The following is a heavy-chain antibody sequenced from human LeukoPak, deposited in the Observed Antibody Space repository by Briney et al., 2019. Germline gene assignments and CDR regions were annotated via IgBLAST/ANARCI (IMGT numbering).Heavy chain of an antibody. CDR2: INSDGSNT. Sequence: GGSLRLSCAASGFTFSNYWMHWVRQAPGKGLVWVSRINSDGSNTGYAYFVKGRFTISRDNAKNTLYLQMNSLRAEDTAVYFCAREIAGGCDYWGQETLVTVSS. D-gene: IGHD2/OR15-2a*01. CDR1: GFTFSNYW. J-gene: IGHJ4*02. V-gene: IGHV3-74*01. CDR3: AREIAGGCDY.